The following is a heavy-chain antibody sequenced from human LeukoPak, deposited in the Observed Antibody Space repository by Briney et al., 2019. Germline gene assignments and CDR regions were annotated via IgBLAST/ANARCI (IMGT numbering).Heavy chain of an antibody. V-gene: IGHV1-18*01. J-gene: IGHJ4*02. CDR1: GYTFTNYG. D-gene: IGHD5-18*01. CDR3: ARGRALGYSYGFNDFDY. CDR2: ISAHNGNT. Sequence: ASVKVSCKASGYTFTNYGITWVRQAPGQGLEWMGWISAHNGNTNYAQKLQGRVTMTTHTSTSTAYMELRSLRSDDTAVYYCARGRALGYSYGFNDFDYWGQGTLVTVSS.